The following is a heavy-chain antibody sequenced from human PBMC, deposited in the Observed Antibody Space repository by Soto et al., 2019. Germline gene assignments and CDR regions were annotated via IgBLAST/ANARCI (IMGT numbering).Heavy chain of an antibody. CDR2: IRSKANSYAT. J-gene: IGHJ6*02. CDR1: GFTFSGSA. Sequence: EVQLVESGGGLVQPGGSLKLSCAASGFTFSGSAMHWVRQASGKGLEWVGRIRSKANSYATAYAASVKGRFTISRDDSKNRAYLQMNSLKTEDTAVYYCTGVNWNYGGAYGMDVWGQGTTVTVSS. V-gene: IGHV3-73*01. D-gene: IGHD1-7*01. CDR3: TGVNWNYGGAYGMDV.